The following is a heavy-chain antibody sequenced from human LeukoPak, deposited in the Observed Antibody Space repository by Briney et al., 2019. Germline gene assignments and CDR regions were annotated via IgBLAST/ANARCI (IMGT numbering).Heavy chain of an antibody. Sequence: GASVKVSCKASGYTFTAYYIHWVRQAPGQGLEWMGWINANSGGTDYAQKFQGRATMTRDTSLTTAYMELGRLKSDDTAVYYCDRDCGYDSQRMNYFDYWGQGTLVTVSS. D-gene: IGHD5-12*01. CDR1: GYTFTAYY. J-gene: IGHJ4*02. CDR3: DRDCGYDSQRMNYFDY. V-gene: IGHV1-2*02. CDR2: INANSGGT.